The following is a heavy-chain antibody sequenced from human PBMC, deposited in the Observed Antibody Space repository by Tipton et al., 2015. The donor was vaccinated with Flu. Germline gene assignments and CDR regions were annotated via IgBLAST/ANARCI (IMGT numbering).Heavy chain of an antibody. CDR1: GFTFSNAW. V-gene: IGHV3-15*01. J-gene: IGHJ6*03. CDR3: TTVGGTIWYYYYMDV. D-gene: IGHD3-16*01. CDR2: IKSKTDGGTT. Sequence: SLRLSCAASGFTFSNAWMSWVRQAPGKGLEWVGRIKSKTDGGTTDYAAPVKGRFTISRDDSKNTLYLQMNSLKTEDTAVYYCTTVGGTIWYYYYMDVWGKGTTVTVSS.